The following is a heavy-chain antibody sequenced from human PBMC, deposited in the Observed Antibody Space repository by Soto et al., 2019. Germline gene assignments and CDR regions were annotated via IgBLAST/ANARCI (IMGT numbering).Heavy chain of an antibody. Sequence: GGSLRLSCAASGFTFDDYAMHWVRQAPGKGLEWVSGISWNSGSIGYADSVKGRFTISRDNAKNSLYLQMNSLRAEDTALYYCAKAPGYSSSWYYFDYWGQGTLVTVSS. CDR2: ISWNSGSI. J-gene: IGHJ4*02. V-gene: IGHV3-9*01. CDR3: AKAPGYSSSWYYFDY. CDR1: GFTFDDYA. D-gene: IGHD6-13*01.